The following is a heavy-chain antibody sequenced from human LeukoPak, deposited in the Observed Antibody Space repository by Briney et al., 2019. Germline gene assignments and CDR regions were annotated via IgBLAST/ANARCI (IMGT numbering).Heavy chain of an antibody. CDR1: GFTFSSYA. J-gene: IGHJ4*02. V-gene: IGHV3-23*01. CDR3: AKDLIGYCSSTSCLPY. CDR2: ISGSGGST. D-gene: IGHD2-2*01. Sequence: GGSLRLSCAASGFTFSSYAMSWVRQAPGKGLEWVSAISGSGGSTYYADSVKGRFTIPRDNSKNTLYLQMNSLRAEDTAVYYCAKDLIGYCSSTSCLPYWGQGTLVTVSS.